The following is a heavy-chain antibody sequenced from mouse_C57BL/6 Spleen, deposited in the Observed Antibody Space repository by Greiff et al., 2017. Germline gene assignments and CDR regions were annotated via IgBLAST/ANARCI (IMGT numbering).Heavy chain of an antibody. CDR3: ARSLDYGSRGAY. V-gene: IGHV1-19*01. D-gene: IGHD1-1*01. J-gene: IGHJ3*01. CDR2: INPYNGGT. CDR1: GYTFTDYY. Sequence: EVQLQQSGPVLVKPGASVKMSCKASGYTFTDYYMNWVKQSHGKSLEWIGVINPYNGGTSYNQKFKGKATLTVDKSSSTAYMELNSLTSEDSAVYYCARSLDYGSRGAYWGQGTLVTVSA.